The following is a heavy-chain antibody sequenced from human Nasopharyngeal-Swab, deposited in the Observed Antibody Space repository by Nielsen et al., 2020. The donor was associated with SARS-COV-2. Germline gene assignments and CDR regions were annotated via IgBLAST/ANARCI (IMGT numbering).Heavy chain of an antibody. D-gene: IGHD2-21*02. V-gene: IGHV3-23*01. Sequence: GESLKIYCTASGCTFSGYAMNWVRQAPGEGLQWVAGILGGGRDKFYAESVMGRFTISRDNSKNTLYLQMISLRAEDTATYYCAKDRLPDGAWDIDYWGQGTLVTVSP. CDR3: AKDRLPDGAWDIDY. CDR1: GCTFSGYA. J-gene: IGHJ4*02. CDR2: ILGGGRDK.